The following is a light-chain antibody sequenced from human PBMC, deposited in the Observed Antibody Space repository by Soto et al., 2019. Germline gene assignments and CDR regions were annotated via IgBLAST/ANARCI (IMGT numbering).Light chain of an antibody. Sequence: EIVMTQSPATLSVSQGERATLSCRASQSVGDNLAGHQQRPGQAPRLLIYGASTRATSIAARFSGSGSGTDFTLTISSLQPEYFATYYCQHSYSTPITFGQGTRLE. V-gene: IGKV3-15*01. CDR1: QSVGDN. J-gene: IGKJ5*01. CDR2: GAS. CDR3: QHSYSTPIT.